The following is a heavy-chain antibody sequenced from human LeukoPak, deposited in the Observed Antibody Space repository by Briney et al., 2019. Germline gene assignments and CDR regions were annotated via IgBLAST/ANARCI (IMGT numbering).Heavy chain of an antibody. Sequence: AGGSLRLSCATSGFPFSSYAVTWVRQAPGKGLVWVSRINKDGSVTDYAESVKGRFSISRDNAKNTLYLQMNSLRVEDTAIYYCVKVRGRARVGYFDYWGQGTLVTVSS. CDR1: GFPFSSYA. J-gene: IGHJ4*02. CDR3: VKVRGRARVGYFDY. CDR2: INKDGSVT. D-gene: IGHD1-26*01. V-gene: IGHV3-74*01.